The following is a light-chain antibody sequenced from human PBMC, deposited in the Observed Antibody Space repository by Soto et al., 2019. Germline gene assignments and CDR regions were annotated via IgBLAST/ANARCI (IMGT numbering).Light chain of an antibody. J-gene: IGLJ1*01. Sequence: QSVLTQPASVSGSPGQSINLSCTGTSSDVGGYNYVSWYQHHPGKAPQLIIYDVSNRPSGVSNPFSGSKSGNTASLTISGLQPEDDAGYYCSSYTTSNTRQIVFGTGTKLTVL. CDR2: DVS. CDR3: SSYTTSNTRQIV. V-gene: IGLV2-14*03. CDR1: SSDVGGYNY.